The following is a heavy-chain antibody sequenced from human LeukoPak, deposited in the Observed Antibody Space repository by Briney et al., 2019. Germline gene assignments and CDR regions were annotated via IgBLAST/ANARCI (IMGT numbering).Heavy chain of an antibody. Sequence: ASVKVCCKASGYTFTSYYMHSVRQAPGQGLEWMGIINHSGGSTSYAKKFQGRVTMTRDTSTSTVYMELSSLRSEDTAVYDCAREARNWGAPVGAFDFWGQGTMLTVSS. CDR1: GYTFTSYY. CDR2: INHSGGST. J-gene: IGHJ3*01. CDR3: AREARNWGAPVGAFDF. V-gene: IGHV1-46*01. D-gene: IGHD7-27*01.